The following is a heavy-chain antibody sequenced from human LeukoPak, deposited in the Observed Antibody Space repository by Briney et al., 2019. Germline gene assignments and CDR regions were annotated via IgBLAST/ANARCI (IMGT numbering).Heavy chain of an antibody. J-gene: IGHJ4*02. Sequence: GRSLRLSCAASGFTFSSYGMHWVRQAPGKGLEWVAAIWYDGSKQYYADSVKGRFTISRDNSKNTLYLQMNSLRAEDAAVYYCARAGYCSGGSCYGLDYWGQGSLVAVSS. CDR1: GFTFSSYG. D-gene: IGHD2-15*01. CDR2: IWYDGSKQ. CDR3: ARAGYCSGGSCYGLDY. V-gene: IGHV3-33*01.